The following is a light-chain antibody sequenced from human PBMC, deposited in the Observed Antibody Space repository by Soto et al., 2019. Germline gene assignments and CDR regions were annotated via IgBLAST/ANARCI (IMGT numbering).Light chain of an antibody. J-gene: IGKJ4*01. CDR2: DAS. V-gene: IGKV1-5*01. CDR3: QQRSNWPPLT. Sequence: IHRTHSPSTLSGSVLDRVTITCRASQSISNGLSWYQQKPGKAPKVLIYDASSLQSGVASRFSGSGSGTDFTLTISSLEPEDSAVYYCQQRSNWPPLTFGGGTKVDIK. CDR1: QSISNG.